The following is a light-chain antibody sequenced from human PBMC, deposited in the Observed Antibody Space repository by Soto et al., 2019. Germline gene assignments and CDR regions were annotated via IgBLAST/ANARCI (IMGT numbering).Light chain of an antibody. J-gene: IGKJ1*01. CDR3: QQSYSTPWT. CDR1: QSISTY. Sequence: GDRVTITCRASQSISTYLNWYQQKAETAPKLLIFGASSLQSGVPSRFSASGSGTEFTLTINSLQPEDFATYHCQQSYSTPWTFGQGTKV. V-gene: IGKV1-39*01. CDR2: GAS.